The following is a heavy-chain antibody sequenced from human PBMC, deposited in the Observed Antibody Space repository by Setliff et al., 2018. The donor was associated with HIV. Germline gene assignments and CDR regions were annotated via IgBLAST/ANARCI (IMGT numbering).Heavy chain of an antibody. D-gene: IGHD3-22*01. V-gene: IGHV4-39*01. CDR1: GGSITRSTYY. Sequence: SETLSLTCAVSGGSITRSTYYWDWIRQPPGKGLEWIGNIYYTGSTSYNPSLKSRVTISVDTSKNQFSLKLYSVTAADTAVYYCARGTYYDSSGLPFDYWGRGTPVTVSS. J-gene: IGHJ4*02. CDR3: ARGTYYDSSGLPFDY. CDR2: IYYTGST.